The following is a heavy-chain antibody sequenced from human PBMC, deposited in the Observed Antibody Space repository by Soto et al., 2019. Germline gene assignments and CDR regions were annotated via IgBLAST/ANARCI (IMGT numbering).Heavy chain of an antibody. CDR2: ISYDGSNK. Sequence: GGSLRLSCAASGFTFSRHTMHWVRQAPGKGLEWVASISYDGSNKYYADSVKGRFTISRDNSKNTLYLQMNSLRAEDTAVYYCAKDLPDPGYYWGQGTLVTVSS. CDR1: GFTFSRHT. V-gene: IGHV3-30*04. CDR3: AKDLPDPGYY. J-gene: IGHJ4*02.